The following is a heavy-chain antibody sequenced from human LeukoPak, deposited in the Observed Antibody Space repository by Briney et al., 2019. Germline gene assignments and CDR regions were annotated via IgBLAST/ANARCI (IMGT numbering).Heavy chain of an antibody. CDR3: ARDRPQRGMDV. CDR1: GYTFTSYD. J-gene: IGHJ6*02. Sequence: SVKVSCKASGYTFTSYDINWVRQATGQGLEWMGRIIPILGIANYAQKFQGRVTITADKSTSTAYMELSSLRSEDTAVYYCARDRPQRGMDVWGQGTTVTVSS. V-gene: IGHV1-69*04. CDR2: IIPILGIA.